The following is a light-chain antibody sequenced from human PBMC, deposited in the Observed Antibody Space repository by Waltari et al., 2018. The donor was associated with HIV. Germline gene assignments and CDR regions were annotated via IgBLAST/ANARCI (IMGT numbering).Light chain of an antibody. CDR3: CSFTGRKSLI. CDR1: SSDVAAYNL. V-gene: IGLV2-23*02. CDR2: EVK. J-gene: IGLJ2*01. Sequence: QSALTQPASVSGSPGQSLTISCTGTSSDVAAYNLVSWYQQRPSKCPKLICYEVKKRPSRVFDRFPASKSGNTAFLTLSGLQAEDEANYYCCSFTGRKSLIFGGGTKLTVL.